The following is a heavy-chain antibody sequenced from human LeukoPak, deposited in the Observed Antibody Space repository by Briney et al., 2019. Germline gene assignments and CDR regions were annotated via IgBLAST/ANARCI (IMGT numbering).Heavy chain of an antibody. Sequence: SETLSLTCAVSGYSISSGYYWGWIRQPPGKGLEWIGSIYHRGSTYYNPSLKSRVTISVDTSKNQFSLKLSSVTAADTAVYYCARPYCSGGSCYGWFDPWGQGTLVTVSS. CDR2: IYHRGST. J-gene: IGHJ5*02. D-gene: IGHD2-15*01. CDR1: GYSISSGYY. CDR3: ARPYCSGGSCYGWFDP. V-gene: IGHV4-38-2*01.